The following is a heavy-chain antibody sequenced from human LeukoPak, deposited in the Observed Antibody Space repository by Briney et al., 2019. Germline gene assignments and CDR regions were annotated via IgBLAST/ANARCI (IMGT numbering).Heavy chain of an antibody. J-gene: IGHJ6*02. D-gene: IGHD1-26*01. CDR1: GFTFSSYA. Sequence: GGSLRLSCAVSGFTFSSYAMNWVRQAPGKGLEWVSAISGSGDLTHYADSVKGRFTISRDNSKNTLYLQMNSLRAEDTAVYYCAKHRGFYFYYVMDVWGQGTTVTLSS. CDR2: ISGSGDLT. V-gene: IGHV3-23*01. CDR3: AKHRGFYFYYVMDV.